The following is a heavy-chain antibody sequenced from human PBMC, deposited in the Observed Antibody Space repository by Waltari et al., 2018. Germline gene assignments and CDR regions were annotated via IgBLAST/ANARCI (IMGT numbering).Heavy chain of an antibody. J-gene: IGHJ4*02. D-gene: IGHD3-22*01. CDR3: ARDPQGYYHDSSGLGYFDY. CDR2: INAGNGNT. CDR1: GYTFTSYA. V-gene: IGHV1-3*01. Sequence: QVQLVQSGAEVKKPGASVKVSCKASGYTFTSYAMHWVRQAPGQRLEWMGWINAGNGNTKYSQKFQGRVTITRDTSASTAYMELSSLRSEDTAVYYCARDPQGYYHDSSGLGYFDYWGQGTLVTVSS.